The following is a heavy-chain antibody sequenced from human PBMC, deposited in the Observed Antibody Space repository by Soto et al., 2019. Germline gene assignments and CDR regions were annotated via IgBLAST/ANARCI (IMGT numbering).Heavy chain of an antibody. CDR2: VYWDDDK. D-gene: IGHD3-3*01. CDR3: AHRQLVKFFGVVTQTDVWFDS. CDR1: GFSLSTSGAA. J-gene: IGHJ5*01. Sequence: QITLKESGPTLVNPTQTLTLTCTFSGFSLSTSGAAVGWIRQPPGKALEWLALVYWDDDKRYSPSIKNRVTITKDTSKNQVVLTLTNAEPVDTATYYCAHRQLVKFFGVVTQTDVWFDSWGQGTLVTVPS. V-gene: IGHV2-5*02.